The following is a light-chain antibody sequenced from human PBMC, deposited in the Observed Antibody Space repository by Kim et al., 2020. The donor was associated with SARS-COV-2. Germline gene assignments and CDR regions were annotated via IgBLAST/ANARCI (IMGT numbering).Light chain of an antibody. Sequence: WSPGERATLSCRASQSVRSYLAWYQQKPGQAPRLLIYDASNRATGIPARFSGSGSGTDFTLTISSLEPEDFAVYYCQQRSNWLFTFGPGTKVDIK. V-gene: IGKV3-11*01. CDR1: QSVRSY. CDR3: QQRSNWLFT. J-gene: IGKJ3*01. CDR2: DAS.